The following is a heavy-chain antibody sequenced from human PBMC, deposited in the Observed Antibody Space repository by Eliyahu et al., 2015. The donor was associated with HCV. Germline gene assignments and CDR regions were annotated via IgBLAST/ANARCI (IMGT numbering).Heavy chain of an antibody. CDR1: GFTSXIYE. Sequence: EVQVVESGGGLVQPGGSLRLSCAASGFTSXIYEMNWVXXAPGKGXEWVSYISSDYTELYADSVKGRFTISRDNAKNSVYLQMNSLRVEDTAVYYCARDGSPPNSAVVEVPATPEIHGFDIWGQGTLVTVSS. D-gene: IGHD2-15*01. J-gene: IGHJ3*02. CDR2: ISSDYTE. V-gene: IGHV3-48*03. CDR3: ARDGSPPNSAVVEVPATPEIHGFDI.